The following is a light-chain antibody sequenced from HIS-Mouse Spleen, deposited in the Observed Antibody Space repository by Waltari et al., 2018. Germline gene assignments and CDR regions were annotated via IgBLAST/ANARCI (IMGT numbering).Light chain of an antibody. CDR3: AAWDDSLNGYV. J-gene: IGLJ1*01. Sequence: QSVLTQPPSASGTPGQRVPLSCSGSSSNIGSNPVHCYHQLPGTAPKLLIYSNNQRPSGVPDRFSVSKSGTSASLAISGLQSEDEADYYCAAWDDSLNGYVFGTGTKVTVL. V-gene: IGLV1-44*01. CDR1: SSNIGSNP. CDR2: SNN.